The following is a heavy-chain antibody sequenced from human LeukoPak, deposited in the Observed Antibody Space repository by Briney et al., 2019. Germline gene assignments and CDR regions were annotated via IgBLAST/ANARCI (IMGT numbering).Heavy chain of an antibody. CDR3: AKGYGFDSSGSEHYFEN. J-gene: IGHJ4*02. D-gene: IGHD3-22*01. CDR2: ISYDGSNK. Sequence: PGRSLRLSCAASGLTFSSYGMHWVRQAPGKGLEWVAVISYDGSNKYYAESVKGRFTISRDNSKNALSLQMNSLRAEDTAVYYCAKGYGFDSSGSEHYFENWGQGILVTVSS. V-gene: IGHV3-30*18. CDR1: GLTFSSYG.